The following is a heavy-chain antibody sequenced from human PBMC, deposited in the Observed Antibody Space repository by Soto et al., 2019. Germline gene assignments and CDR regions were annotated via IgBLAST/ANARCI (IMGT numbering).Heavy chain of an antibody. CDR3: ESGGVFLFAAPTDPFDY. CDR2: MNPNSGNT. CDR1: GYTFTSYD. D-gene: IGHD3-10*02. V-gene: IGHV1-8*01. J-gene: IGHJ4*02. Sequence: QVQLVQSGAEVKKPGASVKVSCKASGYTFTSYDINWVRQATGQGLEWMGWMNPNSGNTGYAQKFQGRVTMTRNTSISTAYMELSSLRSEDTAVYYCESGGVFLFAAPTDPFDYWGQGTLVTVSS.